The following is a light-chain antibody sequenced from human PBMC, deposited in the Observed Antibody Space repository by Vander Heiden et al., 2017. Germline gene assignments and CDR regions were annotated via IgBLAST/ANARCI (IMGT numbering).Light chain of an antibody. CDR2: DVS. Sequence: QSALTQPASVSGSPGQSITIPCPGTSSDVGGYNYVSWYQQHPGKAPKLMIYDVSNRPSGVSNRFSGSKSGNTASLTISGLQAEDEADYYCSSYTSSSTLGVFGGGTKLTVL. CDR1: SSDVGGYNY. J-gene: IGLJ2*01. CDR3: SSYTSSSTLGV. V-gene: IGLV2-14*01.